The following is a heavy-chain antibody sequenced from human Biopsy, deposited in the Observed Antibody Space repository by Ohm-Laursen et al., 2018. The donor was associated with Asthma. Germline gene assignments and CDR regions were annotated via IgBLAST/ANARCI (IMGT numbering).Heavy chain of an antibody. V-gene: IGHV3-30-3*01. J-gene: IGHJ4*02. Sequence: SLRLSCTASGFTFSTYAMHWVRQAPGKGLEWVAVISYDGSNKYYADSVKGRFTISRDNSKNALYLQMNSLRAEDTAVYYCASQSSGPDFWSGYYYFDYWGQGTLVTVSS. CDR3: ASQSSGPDFWSGYYYFDY. CDR2: ISYDGSNK. CDR1: GFTFSTYA. D-gene: IGHD3-3*01.